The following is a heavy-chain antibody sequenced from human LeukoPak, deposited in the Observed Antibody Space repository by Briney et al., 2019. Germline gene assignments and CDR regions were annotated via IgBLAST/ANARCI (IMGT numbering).Heavy chain of an antibody. CDR1: GGSFSGYY. Sequence: SETLTLTCAAYGGSFSGYYWRWIRQPPGKGLEWIGEINYSGSTNYNSSPMSRVTTSVDTTKNQSSLKLITVTASDTAVYYCAVGLANSNGTGRYYSRWGQGTPVTVSS. D-gene: IGHD3-10*01. V-gene: IGHV4-34*01. CDR2: INYSGST. J-gene: IGHJ4*02. CDR3: AVGLANSNGTGRYYSR.